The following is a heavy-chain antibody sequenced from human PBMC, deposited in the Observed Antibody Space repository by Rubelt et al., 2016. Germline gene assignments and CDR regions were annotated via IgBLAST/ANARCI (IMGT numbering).Heavy chain of an antibody. CDR1: EFMFSTYD. D-gene: IGHD4-23*01. J-gene: IGHJ6*02. V-gene: IGHV3-13*01. CDR3: ARESFTVVDGVYYYYGMDV. CDR2: IGTAGDA. Sequence: GGSLRLSCAASEFMFSTYDRHWVPQTPGNSLGGVSSIGTAGDAHYADSGKGGVTTSRENANTSLYLQMNTLRPGDTAVYYCARESFTVVDGVYYYYGMDVWGQGTTVTVSS.